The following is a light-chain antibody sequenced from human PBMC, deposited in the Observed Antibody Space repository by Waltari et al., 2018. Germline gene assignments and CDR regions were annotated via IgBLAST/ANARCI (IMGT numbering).Light chain of an antibody. Sequence: AIQLTQSPSSLSASVGDRVTITCRASQGISSYLGWYQQKPGRAPKLLIYEASNLYSGVPSRFSGSGSGTDFTLTISSLQPEDFATYFCQQGNDFPLTFGGGTKVEI. V-gene: IGKV1D-13*01. CDR3: QQGNDFPLT. CDR1: QGISSY. CDR2: EAS. J-gene: IGKJ4*01.